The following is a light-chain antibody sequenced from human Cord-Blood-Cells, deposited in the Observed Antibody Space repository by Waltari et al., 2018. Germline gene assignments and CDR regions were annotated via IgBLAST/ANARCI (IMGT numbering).Light chain of an antibody. J-gene: IGKJ1*01. CDR1: QSISSY. CDR3: QQSYRTPGT. Sequence: DIQMTQSPSSLSASVGDRVTITCRASQSISSYLNWYQQKPGKAPKLLIYAASSLQSGVPLRFRGSGSGTDFTLNISQLQPEDFATYYCQQSYRTPGTFGQGTKVEIK. V-gene: IGKV1-39*01. CDR2: AAS.